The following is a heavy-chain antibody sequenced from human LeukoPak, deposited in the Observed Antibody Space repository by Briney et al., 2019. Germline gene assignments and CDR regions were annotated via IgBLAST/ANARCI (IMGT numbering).Heavy chain of an antibody. CDR1: GGTFSSYA. CDR2: IIPIFGTA. CDR3: ARTVGATIYFDY. V-gene: IGHV1-69*05. J-gene: IGHJ4*02. Sequence: SVKVSCKASGGTFSSYAISWVRQAPGQGLEWMGGIIPIFGTANYAQKFQGRVTITTDESTSTAYMELSSLRSEDTAVYYCARTVGATIYFDYWGQGTLVTVSS. D-gene: IGHD1-26*01.